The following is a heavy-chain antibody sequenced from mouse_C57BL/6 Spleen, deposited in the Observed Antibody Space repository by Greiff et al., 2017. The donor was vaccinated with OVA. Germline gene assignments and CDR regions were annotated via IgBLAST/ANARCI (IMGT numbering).Heavy chain of an antibody. CDR2: INPSSGYT. J-gene: IGHJ1*03. CDR3: ARGAGTGYFDV. V-gene: IGHV1-7*01. CDR1: GYTFTSYW. D-gene: IGHD4-1*01. Sequence: VQLQQSGAELAQPGASVKLSCKASGYTFTSYWMHWVKQRPGQGLEWIGYINPSSGYTKYNQKFKDKATLTADTSSSTAYMQLSSLTYEDSAVYYCARGAGTGYFDVWGTGTTVTVSS.